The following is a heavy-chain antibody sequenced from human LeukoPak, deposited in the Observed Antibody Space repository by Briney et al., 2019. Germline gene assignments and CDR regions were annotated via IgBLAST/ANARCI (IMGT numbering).Heavy chain of an antibody. J-gene: IGHJ6*02. Sequence: ASVKVSCKASGYTFTSYDINCVRQATGQGLEWMGWMNPNSGNTGYAQKFQGRVTMTRNTSISTAYMELSSLRSEDTAVYYCARGLMHGYYYYGMDVWGQGTTVTVSS. CDR3: ARGLMHGYYYYGMDV. CDR2: MNPNSGNT. D-gene: IGHD2-8*01. V-gene: IGHV1-8*01. CDR1: GYTFTSYD.